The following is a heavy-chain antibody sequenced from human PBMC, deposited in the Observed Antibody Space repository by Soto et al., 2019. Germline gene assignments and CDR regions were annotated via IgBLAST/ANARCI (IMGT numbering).Heavy chain of an antibody. J-gene: IGHJ5*02. V-gene: IGHV4-59*01. Sequence: PSEPLSLTCTVSGGSISSYYWSWIRQPPWKGLEWIGYIYYSGSTNYNPSLKSRVTISVDTSKNQFSLKLRSVTAADKAVYYCARDRPSSGSYYWFDTWGQGTLVTVSS. CDR1: GGSISSYY. D-gene: IGHD1-26*01. CDR2: IYYSGST. CDR3: ARDRPSSGSYYWFDT.